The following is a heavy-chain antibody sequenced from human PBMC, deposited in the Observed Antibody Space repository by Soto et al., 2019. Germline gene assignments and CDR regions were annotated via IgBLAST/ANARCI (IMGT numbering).Heavy chain of an antibody. D-gene: IGHD5-12*01. CDR1: GFTFSSYA. CDR3: ARKALRDGYNYALGPLDY. V-gene: IGHV3-30-3*01. Sequence: QVQLVESGGGVVQPGRSLRLSCAASGFTFSSYAMHWVRQAPGKGLEWVAVISYDGSNKYYADSVKGRFTIPRDNSKNTLYLQMNSLRAEDTAVYYCARKALRDGYNYALGPLDYWGQGTLVTVSS. J-gene: IGHJ4*02. CDR2: ISYDGSNK.